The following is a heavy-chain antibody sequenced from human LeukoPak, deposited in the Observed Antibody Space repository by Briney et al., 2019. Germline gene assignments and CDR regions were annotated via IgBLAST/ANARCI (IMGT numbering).Heavy chain of an antibody. CDR3: ARSELLWFGKVNSGFDF. CDR2: VYYSGST. J-gene: IGHJ4*02. D-gene: IGHD3-10*01. Sequence: SETLSLTCTVSGGSISTYYWSWIQRPPGKGLEWIGYVYYSGSTNYNPSLMSRVTISVDTSENQFSLKLSSVTAADTAMYYCARSELLWFGKVNSGFDFWGQGTLVTVSS. CDR1: GGSISTYY. V-gene: IGHV4-59*01.